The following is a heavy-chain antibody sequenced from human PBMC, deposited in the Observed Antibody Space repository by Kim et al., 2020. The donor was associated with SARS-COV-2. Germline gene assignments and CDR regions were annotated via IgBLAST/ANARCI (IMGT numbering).Heavy chain of an antibody. D-gene: IGHD2-15*01. CDR2: INPSGGVT. Sequence: ASVKVSCKASGYTFTDYHINWVRQAPGEGLEWMGIINPSGGVTDYPQKFQGRVTVTRDTSTATVYMDLYSLTSGDTAVYYCARGLHCSGAYCHLDSWGQGTLVTVSS. CDR1: GYTFTDYH. V-gene: IGHV1-46*01. CDR3: ARGLHCSGAYCHLDS. J-gene: IGHJ5*01.